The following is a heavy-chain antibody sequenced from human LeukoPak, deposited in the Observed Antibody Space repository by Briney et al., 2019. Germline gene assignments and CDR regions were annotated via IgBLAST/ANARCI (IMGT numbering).Heavy chain of an antibody. D-gene: IGHD3-10*01. CDR1: GGSFSGYY. V-gene: IGHV4-34*01. CDR2: INHSGST. Sequence: SETLSLTCAVYGGSFSGYYWSWIRQPPGKGLEWIGGINHSGSTNYNPSLKSRVTISVDTSKNQFSLKLSSVTAADTAVYYCARGRNYYYGSGSYYFDYWGQGTLVTVSS. CDR3: ARGRNYYYGSGSYYFDY. J-gene: IGHJ4*02.